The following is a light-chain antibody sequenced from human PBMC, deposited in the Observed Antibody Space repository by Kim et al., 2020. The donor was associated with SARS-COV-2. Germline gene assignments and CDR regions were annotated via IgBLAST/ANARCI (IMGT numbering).Light chain of an antibody. CDR2: CNS. CDR1: SSNSGAGYD. CDR3: QSYDSSLSGSGV. J-gene: IGLJ1*01. V-gene: IGLV1-40*01. Sequence: VSNSCTGTSSNSGAGYDVHWYQQLPGTAPQLLVLCNSNRPSGVPDRFSGSKSGTAASLAITGIRAEEEADYYCQSYDSSLSGSGVFGTGTKVTVL.